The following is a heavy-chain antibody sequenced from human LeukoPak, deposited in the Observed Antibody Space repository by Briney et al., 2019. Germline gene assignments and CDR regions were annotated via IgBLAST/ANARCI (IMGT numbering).Heavy chain of an antibody. CDR1: GFTFSTFA. CDR3: ASCWIQLWAPLDY. Sequence: PGGSLRLSCAASGFTFSTFAMIWVRQPPGKGLEWVSSIFPSGGEIHYADSVRGRFTISRDNSKSTLSLQMNSLRAEDTAVYYCASCWIQLWAPLDYWGQGTLVTVSS. J-gene: IGHJ4*02. CDR2: IFPSGGEI. V-gene: IGHV3-23*01. D-gene: IGHD5-18*01.